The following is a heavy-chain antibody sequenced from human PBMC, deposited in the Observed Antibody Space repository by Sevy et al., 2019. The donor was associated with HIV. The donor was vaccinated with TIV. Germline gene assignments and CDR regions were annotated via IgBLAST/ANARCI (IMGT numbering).Heavy chain of an antibody. CDR3: ATGREYYEGNSGYFDY. CDR2: FDPEDGER. D-gene: IGHD3-3*01. V-gene: IGHV1-24*01. J-gene: IGHJ4*02. Sequence: ASVKVSCKLSGYTLTQLSMHWVRQAPGTGLEWLGSFDPEDGERIYAQKFQGRFTMTEETSTDTAYMELSSLRSDDTAIYYCATGREYYEGNSGYFDYWGQGTLVTVSS. CDR1: GYTLTQLS.